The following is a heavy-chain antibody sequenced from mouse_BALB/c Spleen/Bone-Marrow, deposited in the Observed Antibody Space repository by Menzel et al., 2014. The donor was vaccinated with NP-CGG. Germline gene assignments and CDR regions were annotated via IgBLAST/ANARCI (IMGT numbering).Heavy chain of an antibody. Sequence: VQLKESGGGLVQPGGSLRLSCATSGFTFTDYYMSWVRQPPGKALEWLGFIRNKANGYTTEYSASVKGLFTISRDNSQIILYLQMNTLKSNYNSTYYCTKHINYNFFAYWGQRSLVTVSA. J-gene: IGHJ3*01. CDR1: GFTFTDYY. CDR2: IRNKANGYTT. D-gene: IGHD2-1*01. CDR3: TKHINYNFFAY. V-gene: IGHV7-3*02.